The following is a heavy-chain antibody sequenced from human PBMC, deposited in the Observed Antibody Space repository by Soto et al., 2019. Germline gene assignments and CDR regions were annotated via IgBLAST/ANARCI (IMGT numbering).Heavy chain of an antibody. CDR3: ERDLDFSIVFVNYDFWNGYSPFDY. CDR1: GFTFSSYS. D-gene: IGHD3-3*01. CDR2: ISSSSSYI. J-gene: IGHJ4*02. V-gene: IGHV3-21*01. Sequence: GGSLRLSFAASGFTFSSYSMTWVRQAPGKGLEWVSSISSSSSYIYYADSVKGRFTISRDNAKNSLYLQMNSLRAEDTAVYYCERDLDFSIVFVNYDFWNGYSPFDYCGQGTLVPVSS.